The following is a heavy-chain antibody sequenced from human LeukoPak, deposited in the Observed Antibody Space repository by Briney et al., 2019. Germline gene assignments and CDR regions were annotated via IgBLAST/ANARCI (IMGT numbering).Heavy chain of an antibody. D-gene: IGHD3-16*01. V-gene: IGHV4-59*01. CDR1: GGSISSYY. CDR3: ARDTIMITFGGVRWYYFDY. J-gene: IGHJ4*02. Sequence: SETLSLTCTVSGGSISSYYWTWIRQPPGKSLEWIGYIYYSGSTNYNPSLKSRVTISVDTSKNQFSLKLSSVTAADTAVYYCARDTIMITFGGVRWYYFDYWGQGTLVTVSS. CDR2: IYYSGST.